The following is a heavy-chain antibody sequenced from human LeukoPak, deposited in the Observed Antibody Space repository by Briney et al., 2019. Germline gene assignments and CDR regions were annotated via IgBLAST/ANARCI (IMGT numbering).Heavy chain of an antibody. Sequence: ASVKVSCKASGGTFSSYAISWARQAPGQGLEWMGRIIPILGIANYAQKFQGRVTITADKSTSTAYMELSSLRSEDTAVYYCARDGLTVVDSSSSYWGQGTLVTVSS. V-gene: IGHV1-69*04. CDR1: GGTFSSYA. CDR2: IIPILGIA. CDR3: ARDGLTVVDSSSSY. D-gene: IGHD4-23*01. J-gene: IGHJ4*02.